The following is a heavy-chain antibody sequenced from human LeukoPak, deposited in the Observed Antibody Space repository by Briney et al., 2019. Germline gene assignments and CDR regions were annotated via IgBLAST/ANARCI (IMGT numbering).Heavy chain of an antibody. CDR2: ISSGGDYK. J-gene: IGHJ6*04. CDR1: GFTFSSYA. CDR3: AELGITMIGGV. D-gene: IGHD3-10*02. V-gene: IGHV3-21*01. Sequence: GGSPRLSCAASGFTFSSYAMSWVRQAPGKGLEWVSSISSGGDYKHYADSVKGRLTISRDNAKNSLFLQMNSLRAEDTAVYYCAELGITMIGGVWGKGTTVTISS.